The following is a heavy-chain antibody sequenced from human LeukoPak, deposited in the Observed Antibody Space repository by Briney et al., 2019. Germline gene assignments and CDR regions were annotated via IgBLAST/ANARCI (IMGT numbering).Heavy chain of an antibody. V-gene: IGHV3-23*01. Sequence: QPGGSLRLSCAASGFTFSSYAMSWVRQAPGKGLEWVSGISGSGGNTFYADSVKGRFTISRDNSKNTLYLQMNSLRAEDTAVYYCAKKAGSILWFGELFADYWGQGTLVTVSS. CDR2: ISGSGGNT. CDR3: AKKAGSILWFGELFADY. D-gene: IGHD3-10*01. CDR1: GFTFSSYA. J-gene: IGHJ4*02.